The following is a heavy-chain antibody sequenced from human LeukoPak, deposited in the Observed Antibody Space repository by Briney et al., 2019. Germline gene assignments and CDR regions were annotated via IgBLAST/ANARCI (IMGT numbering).Heavy chain of an antibody. V-gene: IGHV4-4*09. CDR3: AKQKCTSASCLTKNAFDI. D-gene: IGHD2-2*01. CDR1: GSISGYY. J-gene: IGHJ3*02. Sequence: SETLPSTSTVAGSISGYYWSWVRQPPGKGLEWIGYIYTSGSTNYNPSSESRVTISVATSKNQFSLDLCSVTATDTAVYYCAKQKCTSASCLTKNAFDIGRQGTMVTVSA. CDR2: IYTSGST.